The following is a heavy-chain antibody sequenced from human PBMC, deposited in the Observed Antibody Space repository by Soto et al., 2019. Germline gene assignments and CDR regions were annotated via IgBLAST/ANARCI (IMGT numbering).Heavy chain of an antibody. V-gene: IGHV3-7*01. J-gene: IGHJ4*02. CDR3: AIDPRIAAAAPIDY. Sequence: PGGSLRLSCAASGVTFSSYWMSWVRQAPGKGLEWVANIKQDGSEKYYVDFVKGRFTISRDNAKNSLYLQMNSLRAEDTAVYYCAIDPRIAAAAPIDYWGQGTLVTGSS. CDR2: IKQDGSEK. D-gene: IGHD6-13*01. CDR1: GVTFSSYW.